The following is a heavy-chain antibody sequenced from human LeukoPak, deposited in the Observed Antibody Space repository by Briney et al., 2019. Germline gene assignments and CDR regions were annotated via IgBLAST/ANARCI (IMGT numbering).Heavy chain of an antibody. CDR2: ITSSSSTI. CDR3: ATYSSLNRREFQY. CDR1: GFTFDSYS. Sequence: GGSLRLSCAASGFTFDSYSMSWVRQAPWKGLEWVSYITSSSSTIYYPDSVKGRFTISRDNAKNSLYLQMNSLRAEDTAVYYCATYSSLNRREFQYWGQGTPLTVSS. D-gene: IGHD3-22*01. J-gene: IGHJ1*01. V-gene: IGHV3-48*04.